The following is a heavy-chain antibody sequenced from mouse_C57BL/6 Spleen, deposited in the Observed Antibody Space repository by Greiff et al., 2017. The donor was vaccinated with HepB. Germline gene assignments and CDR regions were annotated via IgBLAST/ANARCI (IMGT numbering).Heavy chain of an antibody. J-gene: IGHJ3*01. CDR2: INPNNGGT. D-gene: IGHD4-1*02. Sequence: EVKLQESGPELVKPGASVKMSCKASGYTFTDYNMHWVKQSHGKSLEWIGYINPNNGGTSYNQKFKGKATLTVNKSSSTAYMELRSLTSEDSAVYYCARDILNWDWFAYWGQGTLVTVSA. CDR1: GYTFTDYN. CDR3: ARDILNWDWFAY. V-gene: IGHV1-22*01.